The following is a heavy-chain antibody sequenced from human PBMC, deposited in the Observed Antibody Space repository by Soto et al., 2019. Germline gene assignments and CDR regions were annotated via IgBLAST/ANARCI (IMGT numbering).Heavy chain of an antibody. CDR3: ARDRYRYGY. Sequence: LSLTCTVSGGSISSYYWSWIRQPPGKGLEWIGYIYYNGSTKYNPSLRSRVTISRDTSKKQFSLTVSSVTAADTAVYYCARDRYRYGYWGQGTLVTVSS. CDR1: GGSISSYY. V-gene: IGHV4-59*01. J-gene: IGHJ4*02. D-gene: IGHD5-18*01. CDR2: IYYNGST.